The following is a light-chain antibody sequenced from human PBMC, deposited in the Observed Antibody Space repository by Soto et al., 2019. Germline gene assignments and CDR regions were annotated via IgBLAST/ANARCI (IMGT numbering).Light chain of an antibody. V-gene: IGKV1-39*01. CDR1: QSISSY. J-gene: IGKJ5*01. CDR2: AAS. CDR3: QQSYSTPPIT. Sequence: DIQMTQSPSSLYASLGDRGTITCRVSQSISSYLNWYQQKPGKAPKLLIYAASSLQSGVPSRFSGSGSGTDFTLTISSLQPEDFATYYCQQSYSTPPITFGQGTRLEIK.